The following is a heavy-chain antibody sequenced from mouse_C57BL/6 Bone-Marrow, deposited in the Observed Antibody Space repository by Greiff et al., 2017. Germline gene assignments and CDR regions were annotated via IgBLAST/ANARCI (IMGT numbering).Heavy chain of an antibody. Sequence: EVHLVASGGGLVKPGGSLKLSCAASGFTFSDYGMHWVRQAPEKGLEWVAYISSGSSTIYYADTVKGRFTISRDNAKNTLFLQMTSLRSEDTAMYYCAIYDYDEGYWGQGTTLTVSS. J-gene: IGHJ2*01. CDR3: AIYDYDEGY. CDR1: GFTFSDYG. V-gene: IGHV5-17*01. D-gene: IGHD2-4*01. CDR2: ISSGSSTI.